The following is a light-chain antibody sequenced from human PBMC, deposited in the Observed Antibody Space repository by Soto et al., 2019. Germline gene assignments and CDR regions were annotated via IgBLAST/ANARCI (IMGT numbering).Light chain of an antibody. CDR1: QGISNY. CDR2: DAS. V-gene: IGKV1-27*01. Sequence: DIQMTQSPSSLSASVGDRVTITCRASQGISNYLAWYQQKPGGVPKLLIYDASTLQSGVPSRFTGRGSGTDFTLTISSLQPEDVATYYCQKYDSSQFTFGPGTKVEIK. J-gene: IGKJ3*01. CDR3: QKYDSSQFT.